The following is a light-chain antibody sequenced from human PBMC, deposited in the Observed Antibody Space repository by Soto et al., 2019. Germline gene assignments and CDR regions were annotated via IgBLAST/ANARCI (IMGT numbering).Light chain of an antibody. CDR3: QQYGSSWT. Sequence: EIVLTQSPGTLSLSPGERATLSCRASQSVSSSYLAWYQQKPGQAPRLLIYGASSRATGIPDRFSGSGSGTDFTLIISRLEPEDFALYYCQQYGSSWTFGQGTKVEIK. V-gene: IGKV3-20*01. CDR1: QSVSSSY. CDR2: GAS. J-gene: IGKJ1*01.